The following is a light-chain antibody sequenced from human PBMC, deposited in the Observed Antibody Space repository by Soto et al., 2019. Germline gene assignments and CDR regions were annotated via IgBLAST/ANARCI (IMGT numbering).Light chain of an antibody. CDR3: SSYAGISTYV. V-gene: IGLV2-23*01. J-gene: IGLJ1*01. Sequence: QSALTQPASVSGSPGQSITISCTGTSSDVGSYNLVSWYQQHPGKAPKLMIYEGSKRPSGVSTRFSGSKSGNTASLTISGLHAEAETDYYYSSYAGISTYVFGTGTKLTVL. CDR1: SSDVGSYNL. CDR2: EGS.